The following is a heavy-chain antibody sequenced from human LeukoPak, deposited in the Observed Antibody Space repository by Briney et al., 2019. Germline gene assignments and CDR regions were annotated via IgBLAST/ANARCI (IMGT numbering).Heavy chain of an antibody. J-gene: IGHJ4*02. Sequence: SETLSLTCAVSGYSISSGYYWGWIRQPPGKGLEWIGEINHSGSTNYNPSLKSRVTISVDTSKNQFSLKLSSVTAADTAVYYCASTLRYFDLYFDYWGQGTLVTVSS. CDR1: GYSISSGYY. V-gene: IGHV4-38-2*01. CDR3: ASTLRYFDLYFDY. CDR2: INHSGST. D-gene: IGHD3-9*01.